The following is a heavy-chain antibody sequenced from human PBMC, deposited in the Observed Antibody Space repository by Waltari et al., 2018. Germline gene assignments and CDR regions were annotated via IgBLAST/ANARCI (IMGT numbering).Heavy chain of an antibody. D-gene: IGHD6-13*01. V-gene: IGHV3-23*01. CDR1: GFTFRSYD. Sequence: EVQLLESGGGFVQPGGSLRLSCAASGFTFRSYDMSWVRQAPGKGLGWVSFVSGDGSRTYYADCVKGRFTISRDNSKNTVYLQMNSLRAEDTAVYYCAKDRGSWGTFDYWGQGTLVTVSA. CDR2: VSGDGSRT. J-gene: IGHJ4*02. CDR3: AKDRGSWGTFDY.